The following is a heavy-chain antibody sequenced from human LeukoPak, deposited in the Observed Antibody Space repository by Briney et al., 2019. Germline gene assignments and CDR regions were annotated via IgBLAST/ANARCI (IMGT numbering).Heavy chain of an antibody. CDR2: IRYDGSNK. V-gene: IGHV3-30*02. Sequence: GGCLRLACAAAGFTLSSYGMDWVSQAPGKGLGWVAFIRYDGSNKYYAHSLKGRFTISRDNSKNTLYLQMNSLRAEDTAVYYCAKDAPIDYWGQGTLVTVSS. CDR1: GFTLSSYG. CDR3: AKDAPIDY. J-gene: IGHJ4*02.